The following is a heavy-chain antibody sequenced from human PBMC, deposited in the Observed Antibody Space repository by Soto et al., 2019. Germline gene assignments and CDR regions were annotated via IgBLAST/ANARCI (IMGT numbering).Heavy chain of an antibody. CDR1: GFSFSTYS. CDR2: IRGTTSAT. J-gene: IGHJ4*02. Sequence: GGSLRLSCAASGFSFSTYSMTWVRQAPGKGLEWVANIRGTTSATYYADSVRGRFTISRDNARNSLFLQMNSLRDVDTAVYYCARDRTDQGRGSFSCAFWGQGTLVTVSS. V-gene: IGHV3-48*02. CDR3: ARDRTDQGRGSFSCAF. D-gene: IGHD1-26*01.